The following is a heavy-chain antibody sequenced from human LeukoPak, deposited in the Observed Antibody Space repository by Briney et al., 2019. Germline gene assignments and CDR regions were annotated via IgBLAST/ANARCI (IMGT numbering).Heavy chain of an antibody. CDR2: ISVYNGNT. D-gene: IGHD1-26*01. CDR1: GYTLRNYD. V-gene: IGHV1-18*01. Sequence: ASGKVSCKASGYTLRNYDISWVRQAPGQGLEWMGWISVYNGNTNYAQKFQGRVTMTTDTSTSTAYMELRSLRSDDTAMYYCARVDSGRYYGHDYWGQGTLVTVTS. J-gene: IGHJ4*02. CDR3: ARVDSGRYYGHDY.